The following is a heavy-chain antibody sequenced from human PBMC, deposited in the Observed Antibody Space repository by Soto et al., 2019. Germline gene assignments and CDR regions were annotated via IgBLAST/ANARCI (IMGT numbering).Heavy chain of an antibody. D-gene: IGHD5-12*01. CDR3: AKQKSAATITGWFDP. Sequence: QVQLVESGGGVVQPGRCLRVSCAASGFTFSSYGMHWVRQAPGKGLEWVAVISYDGSNKYYADSVKGRFTISRDNSKNTLYLQMNSLRAEDTAVYYCAKQKSAATITGWFDPWGQGTLVTVSS. CDR2: ISYDGSNK. J-gene: IGHJ5*02. CDR1: GFTFSSYG. V-gene: IGHV3-30*18.